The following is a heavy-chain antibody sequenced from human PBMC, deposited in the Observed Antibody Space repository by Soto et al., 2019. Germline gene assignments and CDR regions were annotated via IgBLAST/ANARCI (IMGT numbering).Heavy chain of an antibody. J-gene: IGHJ6*02. Sequence: PGESLKISCKGSGYSFTSYWISWVRQMHGKGLEWMGRIDPSDSYTNYSPSFQGHFTISADKSISTAYLRWSSLKASDTAMYYCASGYSSGWYRDTYYYYGMDFWGQGTTVTVSS. CDR1: GYSFTSYW. V-gene: IGHV5-10-1*01. CDR3: ASGYSSGWYRDTYYYYGMDF. D-gene: IGHD6-19*01. CDR2: IDPSDSYT.